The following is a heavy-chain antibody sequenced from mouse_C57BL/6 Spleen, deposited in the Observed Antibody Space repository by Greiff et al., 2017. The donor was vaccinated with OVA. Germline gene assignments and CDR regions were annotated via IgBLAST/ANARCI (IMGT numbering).Heavy chain of an antibody. J-gene: IGHJ3*01. CDR1: GYSFTDYN. CDR2: INPNYGTT. D-gene: IGHD1-1*01. CDR3: ARSGYSSGCGFAY. V-gene: IGHV1-39*01. Sequence: VQLQQSGPELVKPGASVKISCKASGYSFTDYNMNWVKQSNGKSLEWIGVINPNYGTTSYNQKFKGKATLTVDQYSSTAYRQLNSMTSEDSAVDYGARSGYSSGCGFAYWGQGTLVTVSA.